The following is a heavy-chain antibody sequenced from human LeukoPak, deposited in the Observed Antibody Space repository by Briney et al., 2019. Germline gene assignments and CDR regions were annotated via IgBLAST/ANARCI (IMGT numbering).Heavy chain of an antibody. CDR3: AKDRGPQWWGSFDY. D-gene: IGHD3-16*01. CDR2: INPHSGDT. CDR1: GSTFTGYY. Sequence: ASVKASCKASGSTFTGYYIHWVRQAPGQGLEWMGWINPHSGDTNYAQSFQGRVTITRDTSISTVYMDLSRLRSDDTAVYYCAKDRGPQWWGSFDYWGQGTLVTVSS. J-gene: IGHJ4*02. V-gene: IGHV1-2*02.